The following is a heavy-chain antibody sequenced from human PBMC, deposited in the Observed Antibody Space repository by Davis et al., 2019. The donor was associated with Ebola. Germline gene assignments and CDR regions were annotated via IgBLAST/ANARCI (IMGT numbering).Heavy chain of an antibody. J-gene: IGHJ4*02. CDR2: IESDGRST. CDR1: GFTFSAYW. V-gene: IGHV3-74*01. D-gene: IGHD4/OR15-4a*01. Sequence: HTGGSLRLSCAASGFTFSAYWMHWVRHDPGKGLVWVSRIESDGRSTTYADSVKGRFTISRDNAKNTLYLQMNSLRAEDTAVYYCAGEVLASFDYWGQGILVTVSS. CDR3: AGEVLASFDY.